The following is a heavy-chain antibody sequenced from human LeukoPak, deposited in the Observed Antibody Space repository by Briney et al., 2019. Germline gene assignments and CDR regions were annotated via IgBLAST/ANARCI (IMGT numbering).Heavy chain of an antibody. D-gene: IGHD3-9*01. V-gene: IGHV3-21*01. J-gene: IGHJ3*02. CDR2: ISSSSSYI. Sequence: GGSLRLSCAASGFTFSTSWMSWVRQAPGKGLEWVSSISSSSSYIYYADSVKGRFTISRDNAKNSLYLQMNSLRAEDTAVYYCARDLHLTYYDILTGYYGSPDAFDIWGQGTMVTVSS. CDR3: ARDLHLTYYDILTGYYGSPDAFDI. CDR1: GFTFSTSW.